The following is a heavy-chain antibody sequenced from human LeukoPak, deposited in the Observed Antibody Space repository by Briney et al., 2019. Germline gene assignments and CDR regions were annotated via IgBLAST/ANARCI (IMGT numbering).Heavy chain of an antibody. CDR1: GFTFSDYY. CDR2: ISSSGSTM. J-gene: IGHJ4*02. V-gene: IGHV3-11*04. CDR3: ARDASGWGFTDY. Sequence: GGSLRLSCAASGFTFSDYYMSWIRQAPGKGLEWVSYISSSGSTMYYADSVRGRFTISRDNAKNSLYLQMNSLRDEDTAVYYCARDASGWGFTDYWGQGTLVTVSS. D-gene: IGHD6-19*01.